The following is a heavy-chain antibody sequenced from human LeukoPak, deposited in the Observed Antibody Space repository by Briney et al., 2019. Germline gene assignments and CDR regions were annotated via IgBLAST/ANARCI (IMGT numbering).Heavy chain of an antibody. CDR3: ARGLPAYCGGDCYGNWFDP. CDR2: INHSGST. CDR1: GGSFSGYY. D-gene: IGHD2-21*02. V-gene: IGHV4-34*01. J-gene: IGHJ5*02. Sequence: SETLSLTCAVYGGSFSGYYWSWIRQPPGKGLEWIGEINHSGSTNYNPSLKSRVTISVDTSKNQFSLKLSSVTAADTAVYYCARGLPAYCGGDCYGNWFDPWGQGTLVTVSS.